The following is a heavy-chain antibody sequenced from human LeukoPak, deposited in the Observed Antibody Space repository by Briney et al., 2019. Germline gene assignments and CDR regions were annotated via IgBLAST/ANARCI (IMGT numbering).Heavy chain of an antibody. Sequence: PGGSQRLSCAASGFSFSNAWMSWVRQAPGKGLEWVGRIKSKTDGGTTEYAAPVKGRLNISRDDSKNTLYLQMNSLKTEDTAVYYCATDSSSSSYYWGQGTLLTVSS. CDR3: ATDSSSSSYY. CDR1: GFSFSNAW. D-gene: IGHD6-6*01. V-gene: IGHV3-15*01. CDR2: IKSKTDGGTT. J-gene: IGHJ4*02.